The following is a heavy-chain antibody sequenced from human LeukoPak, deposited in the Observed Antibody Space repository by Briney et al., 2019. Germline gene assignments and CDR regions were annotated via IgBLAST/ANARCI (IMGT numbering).Heavy chain of an antibody. V-gene: IGHV4-39*01. CDR2: IYYSEST. Sequence: PSETLSLTCTVSGGSISSSGYYWGWIRQPPGKGLEWIGSIYYSESTYYNPSLKSRVTMSVDTSKYQLSLKLSSVTAADTAVYYCARHRAGAGKYFDYWGQGTLVTVSS. CDR1: GGSISSSGYY. CDR3: ARHRAGAGKYFDY. D-gene: IGHD1-26*01. J-gene: IGHJ4*02.